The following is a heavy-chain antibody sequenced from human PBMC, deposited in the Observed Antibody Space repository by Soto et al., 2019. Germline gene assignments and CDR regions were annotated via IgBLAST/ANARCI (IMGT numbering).Heavy chain of an antibody. CDR3: ARDARGTRGFDEMDI. Sequence: GASVKVSCKASGYIFTGYHIHWVRQAPGRGLEWMGWINPNSGDTEYAQNFQGRVTMTRDTSFNLVYMEMSGLMSDDTAVYYCARDARGTRGFDEMDIWGQGTTVPVS. V-gene: IGHV1-2*02. J-gene: IGHJ6*02. D-gene: IGHD3-9*01. CDR2: INPNSGDT. CDR1: GYIFTGYH.